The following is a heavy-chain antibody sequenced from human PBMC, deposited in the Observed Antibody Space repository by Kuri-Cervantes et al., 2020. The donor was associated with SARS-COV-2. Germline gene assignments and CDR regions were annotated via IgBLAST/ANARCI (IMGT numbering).Heavy chain of an antibody. CDR1: GFTFSSYS. J-gene: IGHJ4*02. CDR2: SSSSSSAI. D-gene: IGHD3-22*01. CDR3: AREGYYDSSGYFDY. Sequence: GESLKTSCAASGFTFSSYSMNWVRQAPGKGLEWVSYSSSSSSAIYYAGSVKGRFTISRDNAKNSLYLQMNSLRDEDTSVYYCAREGYYDSSGYFDYWGQGTLVTVSS. V-gene: IGHV3-48*02.